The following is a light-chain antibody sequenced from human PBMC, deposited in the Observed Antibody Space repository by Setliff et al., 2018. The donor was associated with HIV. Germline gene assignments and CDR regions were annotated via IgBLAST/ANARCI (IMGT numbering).Light chain of an antibody. V-gene: IGLV1-47*01. CDR3: AAWDDSLKGGV. J-gene: IGLJ3*02. Sequence: QSVLTQPPSASGTPGQRVTISCSGSRSTMGYNYVYWFQQVPGTAPKLLIYGNDQRPSGVPDRFSASKSGTSASLVISGLRSEDEADYYCAAWDDSLKGGVFGGGTQLTVL. CDR1: RSTMGYNY. CDR2: GND.